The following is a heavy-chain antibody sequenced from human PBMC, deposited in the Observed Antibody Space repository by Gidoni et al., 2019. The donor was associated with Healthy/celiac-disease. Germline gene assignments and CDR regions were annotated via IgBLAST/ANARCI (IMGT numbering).Heavy chain of an antibody. CDR3: ARGPIAAAGIGNNWFDP. CDR2: ISSSSSTI. D-gene: IGHD6-13*01. J-gene: IGHJ5*02. V-gene: IGHV3-48*02. CDR1: GFTFSSYS. Sequence: EVQLVESGGGLVQPGGSLRLSCAASGFTFSSYSMNWVRQAPGKGLEWVSYISSSSSTIYYADSVKGRFTISRDNAKNSLYLQMNSLRDEDTAVYYCARGPIAAAGIGNNWFDPWGQGTLVTVSS.